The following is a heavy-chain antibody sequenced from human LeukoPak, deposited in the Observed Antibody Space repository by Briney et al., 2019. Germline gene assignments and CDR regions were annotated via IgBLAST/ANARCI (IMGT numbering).Heavy chain of an antibody. Sequence: PGGSLRLSCAASGFTFSDSGMHWVRQASGKGLEWVGHIRSKADSYATVYAASVKGRFTITRDDSENTAYLQMNSLKTEDTAVYYCATFPSGSSSAYWGQGTLVTVSS. CDR3: ATFPSGSSSAY. CDR1: GFTFSDSG. V-gene: IGHV3-73*01. J-gene: IGHJ4*02. D-gene: IGHD1-26*01. CDR2: IRSKADSYAT.